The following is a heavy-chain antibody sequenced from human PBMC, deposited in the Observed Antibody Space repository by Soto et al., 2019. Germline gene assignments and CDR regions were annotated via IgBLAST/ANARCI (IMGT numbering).Heavy chain of an antibody. V-gene: IGHV3-30*18. CDR2: ISYDGSNK. D-gene: IGHD4-17*01. J-gene: IGHJ3*02. CDR1: GFTFSSYG. Sequence: QVQLVESGGGVVQPGRSLRLSCAASGFTFSSYGMHWVRQAPGKGLEWVAVISYDGSNKYYADSGKGRFTISRDNSKNTMYLQMNSLRAEDTAVYYCAKDQGRGYGGTRDAFDIWGQGTMVTVSS. CDR3: AKDQGRGYGGTRDAFDI.